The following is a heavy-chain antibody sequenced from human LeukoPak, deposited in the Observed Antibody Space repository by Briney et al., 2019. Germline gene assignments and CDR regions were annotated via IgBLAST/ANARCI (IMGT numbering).Heavy chain of an antibody. V-gene: IGHV1-69*01. J-gene: IGHJ3*02. CDR3: ASYYYGSGSYKNAFDI. CDR2: IIPIFGTA. CDR1: GGTFGSYA. Sequence: ASVKVSCKASGGTFGSYAISWVRQAPGQGLEWMGGIIPIFGTANYAQKFQGRVTITADESTSTAYMELSSLRSEDTAVYYCASYYYGSGSYKNAFDIWGQGTMVTVSS. D-gene: IGHD3-10*01.